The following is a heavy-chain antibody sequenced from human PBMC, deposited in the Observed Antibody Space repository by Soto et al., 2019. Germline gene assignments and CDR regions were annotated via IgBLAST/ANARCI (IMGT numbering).Heavy chain of an antibody. D-gene: IGHD3-10*01. CDR1: DDSISSGGYY. Sequence: PSETLSLTCTVSDDSISSGGYYWSWIRQHPGKGLEWIGYISDSGRPYYNPSLRSRVTISEDTSKNQFSLKLRFVTAADTAVYYCARNDSGSRNFDYWGQGTLVTVS. J-gene: IGHJ4*02. CDR3: ARNDSGSRNFDY. CDR2: ISDSGRP. V-gene: IGHV4-31*03.